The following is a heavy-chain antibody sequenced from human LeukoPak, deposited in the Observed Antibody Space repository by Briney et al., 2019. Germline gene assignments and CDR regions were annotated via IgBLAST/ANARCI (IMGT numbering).Heavy chain of an antibody. Sequence: QPGGSPRLSCVASGFTFGKYWMSWVRQAPGKGLEWVANIKLDGSEKNYVDSVKGRFTISRDNTKNSLYLQMNSLRAEDTAVFYCARDQYDTWSRRGNFDSWGQGTLVIVSS. V-gene: IGHV3-7*03. D-gene: IGHD3-3*01. CDR1: GFTFGKYW. J-gene: IGHJ4*02. CDR3: ARDQYDTWSRRGNFDS. CDR2: IKLDGSEK.